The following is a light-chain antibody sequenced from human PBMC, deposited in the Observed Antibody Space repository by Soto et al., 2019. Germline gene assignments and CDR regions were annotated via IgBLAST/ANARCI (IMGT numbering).Light chain of an antibody. J-gene: IGKJ4*01. Sequence: IQVTQSPSSVTASVGDRVTITCRASQPISSWLAWYQQKPGQPPNLLIYSASTLRSGVPSRFSGSESGTLFTLTITNLQPEDFATYYCQQASSFPPTFGGGTKEDIK. CDR2: SAS. CDR3: QQASSFPPT. CDR1: QPISSW. V-gene: IGKV1-12*01.